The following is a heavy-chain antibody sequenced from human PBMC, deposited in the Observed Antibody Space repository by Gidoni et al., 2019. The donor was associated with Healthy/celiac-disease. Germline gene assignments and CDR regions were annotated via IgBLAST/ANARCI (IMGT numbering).Heavy chain of an antibody. CDR3: ASSTVTRYYYYGMDV. D-gene: IGHD4-17*01. J-gene: IGHJ6*04. CDR2: ISYDGSNK. V-gene: IGHV3-30-3*01. CDR1: GFTFSSYA. Sequence: QVQLVESGGGVVQPGRSLGLSCAAPGFTFSSYAMHWVRQAPGKGLEWVAVISYDGSNKYYADSVKGRFTISRDNSKNTLYLQMNSLRAEDTAVYYCASSTVTRYYYYGMDVWGKGTTVTVSS.